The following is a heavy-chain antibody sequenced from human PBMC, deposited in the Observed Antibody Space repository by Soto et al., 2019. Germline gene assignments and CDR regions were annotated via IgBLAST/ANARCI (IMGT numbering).Heavy chain of an antibody. V-gene: IGHV3-30*18. CDR2: ISYDGSNK. J-gene: IGHJ6*02. CDR1: GFTFSSYG. Sequence: QVQLVESGGGVVQPGRSLRLSCAASGFTFSSYGMHWVRQAPGKGLEWVAVISYDGSNKYYADSVKGRFTISRDNSKNTLYLQMNSLRAEDTAVYYCAKDLAHQYYYGSYYGMDVWGQGTTVTVSS. D-gene: IGHD3-10*01. CDR3: AKDLAHQYYYGSYYGMDV.